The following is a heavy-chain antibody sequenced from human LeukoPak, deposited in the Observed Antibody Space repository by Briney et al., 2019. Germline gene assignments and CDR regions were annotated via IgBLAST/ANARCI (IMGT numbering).Heavy chain of an antibody. J-gene: IGHJ4*02. Sequence: GGSLRLSCAASGFTFSSYSMTWVRQAPGKGLEWVSSISSSSSYIYYADSVKGRFTISRDNAKNSLYLQMNSLRAEDTAVYYCARARDYYDSSGYSYWGQGTLVTVSS. CDR3: ARARDYYDSSGYSY. CDR2: ISSSSSYI. V-gene: IGHV3-21*01. CDR1: GFTFSSYS. D-gene: IGHD3-22*01.